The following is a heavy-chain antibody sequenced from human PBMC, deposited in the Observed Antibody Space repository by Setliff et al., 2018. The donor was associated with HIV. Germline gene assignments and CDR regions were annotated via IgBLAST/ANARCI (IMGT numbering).Heavy chain of an antibody. CDR2: MYPNGRT. D-gene: IGHD1-1*01. CDR1: GFSIGNFYY. CDR3: ATPHREREDDAFDI. V-gene: IGHV4-38-2*02. Sequence: PSETLSLTCNVSGFSIGNFYYWGWVRQPPGKGLEWVGSMYPNGRTYYNPSVKSRVTISVDTSKNQFFLKLSSVTAADTAMYYCATPHREREDDAFDIWGQGTKVT. J-gene: IGHJ3*02.